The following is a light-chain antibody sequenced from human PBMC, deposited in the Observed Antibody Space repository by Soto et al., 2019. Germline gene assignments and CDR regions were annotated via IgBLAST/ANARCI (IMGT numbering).Light chain of an antibody. CDR2: EVS. CDR1: SSDVGGYNY. V-gene: IGLV2-14*01. J-gene: IGLJ1*01. Sequence: QSVLTHPASVSGSPGQSITISCTGTSSDVGGYNYVSWSQQHPGKAPKLMIYEVSNRPSGVSNRFSGSKSGNTASLTISGLQAEDEADYYCSSYTTTNTYVFGTGTKVTVL. CDR3: SSYTTTNTYV.